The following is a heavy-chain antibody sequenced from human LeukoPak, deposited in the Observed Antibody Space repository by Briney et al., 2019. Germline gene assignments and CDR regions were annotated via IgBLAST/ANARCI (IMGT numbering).Heavy chain of an antibody. CDR3: ARETSSGWEFDY. J-gene: IGHJ4*02. CDR1: GFTFSSYA. CDR2: ISYDGTNK. Sequence: GRSLRLSCAASGFTFSSYAMHWVRQAPGKGLEWVAVISYDGTNKYYADSVKGRFTISRVNSKNTLYLQMNSLRAEDTAVYYCARETSSGWEFDYWGQGTLVTVSS. V-gene: IGHV3-30-3*01. D-gene: IGHD6-19*01.